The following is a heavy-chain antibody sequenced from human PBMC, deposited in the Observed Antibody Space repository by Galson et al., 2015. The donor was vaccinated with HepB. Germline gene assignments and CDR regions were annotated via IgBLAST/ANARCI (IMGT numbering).Heavy chain of an antibody. CDR3: LRGETAVSTPVY. D-gene: IGHD4-23*01. V-gene: IGHV3-74*01. J-gene: IGHJ4*01. CDR1: GFTFNTYW. Sequence: SLRLSCAASGFTFNTYWMNWVRQAPGKGLVWVSRIYSDGGHTNYADAVKGRFTISRDNAKNTLYLQMNSLRAEDTAVYYCLRGETAVSTPVYWGHGTLVSVSS. CDR2: IYSDGGHT.